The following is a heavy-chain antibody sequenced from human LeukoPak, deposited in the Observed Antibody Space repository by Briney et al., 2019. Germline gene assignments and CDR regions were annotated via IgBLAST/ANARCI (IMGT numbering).Heavy chain of an antibody. CDR1: GGPISSGSYY. D-gene: IGHD3-10*01. CDR2: IYTSGST. V-gene: IGHV4-61*02. J-gene: IGHJ4*02. CDR3: ARDLYYYGSGSYYYYFDY. Sequence: PSETLSLTCTVSGGPISSGSYYWSWIRQPAGKGLEWIGRIYTSGSTNYNPSLKSRVTISVDTSKNQFSLKLSSVTAADTAVYYCARDLYYYGSGSYYYYFDYWGQGTLVTVSS.